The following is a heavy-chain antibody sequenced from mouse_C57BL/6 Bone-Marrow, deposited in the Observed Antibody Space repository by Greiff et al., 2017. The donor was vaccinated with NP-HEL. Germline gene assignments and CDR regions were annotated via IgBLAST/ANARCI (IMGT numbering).Heavy chain of an antibody. D-gene: IGHD1-1*01. CDR3: AIGGDYYGSSYFDY. Sequence: VQLQQSVAELVRPGASVKLSCTASGFNIKNTYMHWVKQRPGQGLEWIGRIHPSDSDTNYNQKFKGKATLTVDKSSSTAYMQLSSLTSEDSAVYYCAIGGDYYGSSYFDYWGQGTTLTVSS. CDR2: IHPSDSDT. V-gene: IGHV1-74*01. CDR1: GFNIKNTY. J-gene: IGHJ2*01.